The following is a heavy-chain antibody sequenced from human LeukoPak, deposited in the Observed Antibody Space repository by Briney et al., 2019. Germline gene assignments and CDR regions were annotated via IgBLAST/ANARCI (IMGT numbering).Heavy chain of an antibody. CDR1: GFNVSSNY. Sequence: GGSLRLSCAASGFNVSSNYMSWVRQAPGKGLEWVSAISGSGGSTYYADSVKGRFTISRDNSKNTLYLQMNSLRAEDTAVYYCARVRGYSGYDFGYWGQGTLVTVSS. J-gene: IGHJ4*02. CDR3: ARVRGYSGYDFGY. D-gene: IGHD5-12*01. CDR2: ISGSGGST. V-gene: IGHV3-23*01.